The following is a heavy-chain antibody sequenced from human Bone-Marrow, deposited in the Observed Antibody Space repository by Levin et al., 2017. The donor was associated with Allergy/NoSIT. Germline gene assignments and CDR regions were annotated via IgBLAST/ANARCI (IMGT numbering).Heavy chain of an antibody. J-gene: IGHJ5*02. V-gene: IGHV4-39*07. D-gene: IGHD3-10*01. CDR2: LYYRGTT. CDR3: ARERDMVRGLLVS. CDR1: GGSINSSDHY. Sequence: GSLRLSCSVSGGSINSSDHYWSWLRQPPGMALEWIGSLYYRGTTYYNVSLKTRLALSIDTSKNQFSLKVHSVTAADAAAYYCARERDMVRGLLVSWGQGALVTVSS.